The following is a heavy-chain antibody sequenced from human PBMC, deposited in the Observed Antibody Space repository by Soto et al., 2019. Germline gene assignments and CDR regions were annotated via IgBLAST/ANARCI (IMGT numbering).Heavy chain of an antibody. CDR1: GFTLSSYE. Sequence: GGSLRLACAASGFTLSSYEMNWVRQAPGKGLEWVSYISSSGSTIYYADSVKGRFTISRDNAKNSLYLQMNSLRAEDTAVYYCARGVPGINLPPDSFDIWGQGTMVTVSS. CDR3: ARGVPGINLPPDSFDI. J-gene: IGHJ3*02. V-gene: IGHV3-48*03. CDR2: ISSSGSTI.